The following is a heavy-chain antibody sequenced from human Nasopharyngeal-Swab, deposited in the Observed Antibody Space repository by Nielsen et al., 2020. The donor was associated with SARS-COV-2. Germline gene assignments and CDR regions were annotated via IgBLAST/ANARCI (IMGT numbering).Heavy chain of an antibody. J-gene: IGHJ4*02. CDR1: GFTFSYYW. CDR3: ARSRIDY. V-gene: IGHV3-7*01. Sequence: GESLKISCAASGFTFSYYWMSWVRQASGKGLEWVANIKQDGSEKYYVDSVKGRFTISRDNAKNSVYLQMNSLGAEDTAVYYCARSRIDYWGQGTLVTVSS. CDR2: IKQDGSEK.